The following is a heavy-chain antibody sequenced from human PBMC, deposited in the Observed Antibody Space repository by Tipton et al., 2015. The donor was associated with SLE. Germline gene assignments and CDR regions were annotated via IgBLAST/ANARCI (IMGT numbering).Heavy chain of an antibody. V-gene: IGHV4-31*03. CDR3: ARGEMDVFDI. CDR2: TYYSGST. Sequence: TLSLTCTVSGGSISSNVYFWSWIRQHPGKGLEWIGYTYYSGSTYYNPSLKSRATISVDMSRNQFSLRLDSVTAADTALYYCARGEMDVFDIWGQGTVVSVSS. CDR1: GGSISSNVYF. J-gene: IGHJ3*02.